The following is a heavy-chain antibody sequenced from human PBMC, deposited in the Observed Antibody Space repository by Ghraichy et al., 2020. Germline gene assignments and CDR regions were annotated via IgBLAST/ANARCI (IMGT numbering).Heavy chain of an antibody. CDR1: GFIFSSYW. J-gene: IGHJ6*02. D-gene: IGHD1-1*01. Sequence: GESLNISGVGSGFIFSSYWMNWVRQAPGKGLEWVANIKEDGSEKNYVDSLKGRFIISRDNAKNSLYLQINSLRIEDTAVYYCARDYWRLESGTYYYQGMDVWGQGTTVTVSS. CDR2: IKEDGSEK. CDR3: ARDYWRLESGTYYYQGMDV. V-gene: IGHV3-7*01.